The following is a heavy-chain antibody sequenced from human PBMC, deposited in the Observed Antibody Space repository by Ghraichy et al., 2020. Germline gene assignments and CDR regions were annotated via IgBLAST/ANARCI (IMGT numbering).Heavy chain of an antibody. Sequence: SETLSLTCTVSGGSISSYYWSWIRQPPGKGLEWIGYIYYSGSTNYNPSLKSRVTISVDTSKNQFSLKLSSVTAADTAVYYCATSYDFWSGYYAGYFQHWGQGTLVTVSS. CDR3: ATSYDFWSGYYAGYFQH. D-gene: IGHD3-3*01. CDR2: IYYSGST. CDR1: GGSISSYY. J-gene: IGHJ1*01. V-gene: IGHV4-59*01.